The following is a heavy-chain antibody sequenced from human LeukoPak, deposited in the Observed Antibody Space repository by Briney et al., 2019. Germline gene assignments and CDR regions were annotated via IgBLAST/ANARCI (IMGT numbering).Heavy chain of an antibody. J-gene: IGHJ6*02. V-gene: IGHV3-23*01. D-gene: IGHD3-9*01. CDR1: GFTFSSYA. CDR2: ISGSGGST. CDR3: AKSARGYFDWLGRRNYYYGMDV. Sequence: GGSLRLSCAASGFTFSSYAMSWVRQAPGKGLEWVSAISGSGGSTYYADSVKGRFTISRDNSKNTLYLQMNSLRAEDTAVYYCAKSARGYFDWLGRRNYYYGMDVWGQGTTVTVSS.